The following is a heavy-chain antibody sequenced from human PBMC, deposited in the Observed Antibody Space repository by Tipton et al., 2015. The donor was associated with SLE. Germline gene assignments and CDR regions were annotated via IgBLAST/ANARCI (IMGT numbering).Heavy chain of an antibody. J-gene: IGHJ4*02. CDR3: ARHLGASFDF. CDR2: IHDSGAT. V-gene: IGHV4-30-4*01. Sequence: TLSLTCTVSGGSIRSGDYYLSWIRQHPGKGLEWIGYIHDSGATFYNPSLRSRSAISVDTSQNQFSLRLTSVTAADTAVYYCARHLGASFDFWGQGILVTVSS. CDR1: GGSIRSGDYY.